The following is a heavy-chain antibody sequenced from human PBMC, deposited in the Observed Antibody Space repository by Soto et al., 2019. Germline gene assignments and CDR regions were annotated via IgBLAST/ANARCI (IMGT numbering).Heavy chain of an antibody. D-gene: IGHD6-13*01. Sequence: GPLRLSCGASEFNFGGFGRNWVRQAPGKGLEWVPYISSSSSTISYAASVKGRFTISRDNAKNSLYLQMNSLRAEDTAVYYCARHPERIAQIGWFAPWGQGTLVTVSS. J-gene: IGHJ5*02. CDR1: EFNFGGFG. CDR2: ISSSSSTI. V-gene: IGHV3-48*01. CDR3: ARHPERIAQIGWFAP.